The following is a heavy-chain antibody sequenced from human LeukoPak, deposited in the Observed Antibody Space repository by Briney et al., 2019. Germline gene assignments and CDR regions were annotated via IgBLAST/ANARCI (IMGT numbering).Heavy chain of an antibody. CDR2: IRGNGDST. D-gene: IGHD1-1*01. J-gene: IGHJ4*02. CDR1: GFTFSSNA. Sequence: GGPLRLSCAASGFTFSSNAMTWVRQAPGKGLEWVSTIRGNGDSTHYADSVKGRFTISRDNSKNTLYLQMNSLRGEDSAIYYCAKGQELDDGVIDSWGQGTLVTVSS. CDR3: AKGQELDDGVIDS. V-gene: IGHV3-23*01.